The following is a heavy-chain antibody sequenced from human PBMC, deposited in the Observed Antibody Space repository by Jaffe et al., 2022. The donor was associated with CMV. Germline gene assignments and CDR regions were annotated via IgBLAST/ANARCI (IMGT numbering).Heavy chain of an antibody. Sequence: QVQLQESGPGLVKPSETLSLTCTVSGGSISSYYWSWIRQPAGKGLEWIGRIYTSGSTNYNPSLKSRVTMSVDTSKNQFSLKLSSVTAADTAVYYCATSGAHGTLYYYYGMDVWGQGTTVTVSS. J-gene: IGHJ6*02. D-gene: IGHD1-1*01. V-gene: IGHV4-4*07. CDR1: GGSISSYY. CDR3: ATSGAHGTLYYYYGMDV. CDR2: IYTSGST.